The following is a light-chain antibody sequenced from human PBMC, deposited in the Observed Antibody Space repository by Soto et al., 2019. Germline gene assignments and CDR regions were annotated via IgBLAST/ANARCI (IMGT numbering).Light chain of an antibody. CDR3: QQSYSTPRT. J-gene: IGKJ1*01. Sequence: DIQMTQSPSSLSASVGDRVTITCRASQSISSYLNWYQQKPGKAPKLLIYAASSLQSGVPSRFSGSGSGTEFPLTISSLQPEDFATYYCQQSYSTPRTFGQGTKVDIK. CDR1: QSISSY. CDR2: AAS. V-gene: IGKV1-39*01.